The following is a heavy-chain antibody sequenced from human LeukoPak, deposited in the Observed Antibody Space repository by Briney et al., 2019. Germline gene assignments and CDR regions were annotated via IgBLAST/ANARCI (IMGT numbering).Heavy chain of an antibody. D-gene: IGHD2-21*02. Sequence: SETLSLTCTVSGGSISSSSYYWGWIRQPPGKGLEWIGSIYYSGSTYYNPSLKSRVTISVDTSKNQFSLKLSSVTAADAAVYYCASPLAYCGGDCNRDYWGQGTLVTVPS. CDR1: GGSISSSSYY. CDR3: ASPLAYCGGDCNRDY. V-gene: IGHV4-39*01. CDR2: IYYSGST. J-gene: IGHJ4*02.